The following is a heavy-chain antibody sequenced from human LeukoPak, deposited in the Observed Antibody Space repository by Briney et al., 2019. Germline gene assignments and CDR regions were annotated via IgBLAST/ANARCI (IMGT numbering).Heavy chain of an antibody. CDR2: IYPGDSDT. CDR1: GYSFTSYW. CDR3: ARLGVGPTGINYFDY. J-gene: IGHJ4*02. V-gene: IGHV5-51*01. Sequence: GESLKISCKGSGYSFTSYWIGWVRQMPGKGLEWMGIIYPGDSDTRYSPSFQGQVTISADKSISTAYLQWRSLKASDTAMYCCARLGVGPTGINYFDYWGQGTLVTVSS. D-gene: IGHD1-26*01.